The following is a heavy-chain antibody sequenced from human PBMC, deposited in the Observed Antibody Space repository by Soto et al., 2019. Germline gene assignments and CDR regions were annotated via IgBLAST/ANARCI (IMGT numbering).Heavy chain of an antibody. CDR1: GGSVNGYY. CDR3: ATRITVVGLLIPPFDP. D-gene: IGHD3-3*01. CDR2: INHTRGT. V-gene: IGHV4-34*01. Sequence: PSETLSLTFAVYGGSVNGYYWNWLSQHPGKGLEWIGEINHTRGTHYNPSLKSRVTMSVDTSKNQFSLRLSSVTAADTAIYYCATRITVVGLLIPPFDPWGQGTQGTVS. J-gene: IGHJ5*02.